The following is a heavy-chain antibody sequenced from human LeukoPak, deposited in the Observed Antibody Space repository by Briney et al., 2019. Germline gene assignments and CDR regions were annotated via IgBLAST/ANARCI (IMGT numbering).Heavy chain of an antibody. Sequence: GGSLRLSCAASGFRFNNSWMDWVRQAPGKWLKWVAYIKPDGSQKEYVGSVKGRFTISRDNAKNSLYLQMSNLRAEDTAVYYCARDRFYNAFDFWGQGALVTVSS. CDR1: GFRFNNSW. J-gene: IGHJ4*02. CDR3: ARDRFYNAFDF. CDR2: IKPDGSQK. V-gene: IGHV3-7*01. D-gene: IGHD5-24*01.